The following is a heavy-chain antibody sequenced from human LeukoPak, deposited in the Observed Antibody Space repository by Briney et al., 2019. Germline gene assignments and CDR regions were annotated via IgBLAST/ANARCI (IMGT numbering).Heavy chain of an antibody. D-gene: IGHD1-14*01. V-gene: IGHV3-72*01. CDR3: ARDPSLNL. Sequence: GGSLRLSCTASGFTFGDYAMSWARQAPGKGLEWVGRTRNKANSYTTEYAASVKGRFTISRDDSKNSLYLEMNSLKTEDTAVYYCARDPSLNLWGKGTTVTVSS. CDR2: TRNKANSYTT. CDR1: GFTFGDYA. J-gene: IGHJ6*04.